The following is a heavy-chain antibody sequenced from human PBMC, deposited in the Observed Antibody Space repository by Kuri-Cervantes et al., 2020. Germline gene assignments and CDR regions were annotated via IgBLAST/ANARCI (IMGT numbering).Heavy chain of an antibody. D-gene: IGHD3-22*01. CDR2: IYYSGST. V-gene: IGHV4-39*01. Sequence: SETLSLTCTVSGGSISSSSYYWGWIRQPPGKGLEWIGSIYYSGSTYYNPSLKSRVTISVDTSKNQFSLKLSSVTAADTAVYYCARLATYYYDSSDFDPWGQGTLVTVSS. J-gene: IGHJ5*02. CDR3: ARLATYYYDSSDFDP. CDR1: GGSISSSSYY.